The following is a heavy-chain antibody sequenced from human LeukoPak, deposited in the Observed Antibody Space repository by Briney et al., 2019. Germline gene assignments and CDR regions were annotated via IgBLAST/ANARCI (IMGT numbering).Heavy chain of an antibody. J-gene: IGHJ4*02. CDR3: AKQSGKYFDY. D-gene: IGHD1-1*01. CDR1: GFTFSRYS. CDR2: ISGSGGST. V-gene: IGHV3-23*01. Sequence: GGSLRLSCAASGFTFSRYSMSWVRQAPGKGLEWVSAISGSGGSTYYADSVKGRFTISRDSSKNTLYLQMNSLRAEDTAVYYCAKQSGKYFDYWGQGTLVTVSS.